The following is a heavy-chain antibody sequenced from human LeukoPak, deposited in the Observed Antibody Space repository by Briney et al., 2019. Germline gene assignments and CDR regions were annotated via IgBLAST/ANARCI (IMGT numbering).Heavy chain of an antibody. CDR1: GYSFISYW. Sequence: SLQFPSRGSGYSFISYWIGCVRWMRRTPGEWMGMIYPGDSNTRYSPSYHGLVTISADKSISTAFLQWSSLKASDTAMYYCARPHSYGYNGAFDIWGKGTMVTVSS. V-gene: IGHV5-51*01. CDR2: IYPGDSNT. J-gene: IGHJ3*02. D-gene: IGHD5-18*01. CDR3: ARPHSYGYNGAFDI.